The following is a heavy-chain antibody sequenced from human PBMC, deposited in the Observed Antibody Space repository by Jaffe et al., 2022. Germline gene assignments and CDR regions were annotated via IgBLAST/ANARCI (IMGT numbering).Heavy chain of an antibody. CDR3: LRQTSYGSGAFDV. CDR2: IYPGDSDT. CDR1: GYSFTSYW. J-gene: IGHJ3*01. D-gene: IGHD3-10*01. V-gene: IGHV5-51*01. Sequence: EVQLVQSGAEVKKPGESLKISCKGSGYSFTSYWIGWVRQMPGKGLEWMGIIYPGDSDTRNSPSFEGQVTISADKSISTAYLQWSSLKASDTAIYYCLRQTSYGSGAFDVWGQGTMVTVSS.